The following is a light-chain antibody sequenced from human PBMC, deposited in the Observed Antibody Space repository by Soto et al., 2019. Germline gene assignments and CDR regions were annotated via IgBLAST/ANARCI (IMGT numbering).Light chain of an antibody. CDR2: GAS. V-gene: IGKV3-20*01. J-gene: IGKJ1*01. Sequence: EIGLTQSPGTLSLSPGERATLSCRASQSVSSSYLAWYQQKPGQAPRLLIYGASSRATGIPDRFSGSGSGTDFTLTISRLEPEDFAVYYCQQRGTFGKGTTVEIK. CDR3: QQRGT. CDR1: QSVSSSY.